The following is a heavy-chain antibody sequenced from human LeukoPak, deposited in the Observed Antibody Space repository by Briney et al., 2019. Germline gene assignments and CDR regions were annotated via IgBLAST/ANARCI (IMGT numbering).Heavy chain of an antibody. CDR2: IYYSGST. Sequence: SETLSLTCTVSGGSISSYYWSWIRQPPGKGLEWIGYIYYSGSTNYNPSLKSRVTISVDTSKNQFSLKLSSVTAADTAVYYCSRVTPGYYYYMDVWGKGTTVTISS. CDR3: SRVTPGYYYYMDV. CDR1: GGSISSYY. V-gene: IGHV4-59*01. J-gene: IGHJ6*03.